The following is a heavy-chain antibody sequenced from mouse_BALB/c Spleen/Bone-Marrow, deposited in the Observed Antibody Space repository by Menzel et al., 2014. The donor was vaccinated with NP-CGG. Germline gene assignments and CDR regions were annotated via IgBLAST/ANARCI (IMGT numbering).Heavy chain of an antibody. CDR1: GFTFSSYA. CDR3: ARHGGGSSLWYFDV. CDR2: INSGGSDT. V-gene: IGHV5-9-3*01. D-gene: IGHD1-1*01. Sequence: DVKLVESGGGLVKPGGSLKLSCAASGFTFSSYAMSWVRQTPEKRLEWVAIINSGGSDTYYPDSVKGRFTISRDNAKNTLYLQMSSLRSEDTAMYYCARHGGGSSLWYFDVWGAGTTVTVSS. J-gene: IGHJ1*01.